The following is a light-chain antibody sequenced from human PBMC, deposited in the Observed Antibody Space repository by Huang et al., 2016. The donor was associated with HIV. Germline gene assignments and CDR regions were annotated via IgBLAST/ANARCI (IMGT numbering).Light chain of an antibody. V-gene: IGKV3-11*01. J-gene: IGKJ4*01. CDR1: QSVGNY. Sequence: IVLTQSPATLSWYPGERVTLSCRASQSVGNYIAWYQQHPGQSPKLLVYDTSSRAPGTPVRFSGSGSGSDFTLTISSLESDDFAVYYCQQRSSGVTFGGGTKVQVK. CDR3: QQRSSGVT. CDR2: DTS.